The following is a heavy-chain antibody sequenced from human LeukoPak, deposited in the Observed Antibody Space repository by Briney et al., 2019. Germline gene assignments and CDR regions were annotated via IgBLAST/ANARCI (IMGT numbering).Heavy chain of an antibody. CDR1: GGSISSGDYY. D-gene: IGHD3-10*01. J-gene: IGHJ4*02. CDR2: IYYSGST. Sequence: PSETLSLTCTVSGGSISSGDYYWSWIRQPPGKGLEWIGYIYYSGSTYYNPSLKSRVTISGDTSKNQFSLKLSSVTAADTAVYYCARASGESTQLDYWGQGTLVTVSS. V-gene: IGHV4-30-4*01. CDR3: ARASGESTQLDY.